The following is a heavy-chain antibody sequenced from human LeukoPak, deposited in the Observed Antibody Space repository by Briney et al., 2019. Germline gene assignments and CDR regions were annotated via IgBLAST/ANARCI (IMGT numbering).Heavy chain of an antibody. CDR1: GCSFTTYW. Sequence: GASLKISYKASGCSFTTYWIGWVRPMPGKGLEWMGIIYPGDCNTRYSPSFQGQVTISADKSINTSYLQWSSLKASDTAMYYCARPYDFWRKDYWGQGTLVTVSS. V-gene: IGHV5-51*01. D-gene: IGHD3-3*01. CDR3: ARPYDFWRKDY. CDR2: IYPGDCNT. J-gene: IGHJ4*02.